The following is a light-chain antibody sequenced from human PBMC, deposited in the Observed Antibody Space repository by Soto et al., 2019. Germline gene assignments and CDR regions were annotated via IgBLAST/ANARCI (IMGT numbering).Light chain of an antibody. V-gene: IGKV3-11*01. CDR2: DAS. J-gene: IGKJ1*01. Sequence: EIVLTQSPGTLSLSPGERATLSCRASQSVSVHLAWYQQKPGQAPRLLIYDASNRATGIPARFNGSGSGTDFTLTISSLEPEDFAVYHCVQRTPWPWTCGQGSKVEIK. CDR3: VQRTPWPWT. CDR1: QSVSVH.